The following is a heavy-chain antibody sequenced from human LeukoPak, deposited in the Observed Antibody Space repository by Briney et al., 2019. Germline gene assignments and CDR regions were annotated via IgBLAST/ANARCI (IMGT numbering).Heavy chain of an antibody. CDR2: ISDSGGST. CDR3: AKLPVGARTTVTTGSFDY. D-gene: IGHD4-17*01. V-gene: IGHV3-23*01. Sequence: PGGSLRLSCAASGFTFSSYAMSWVRQAPGKGLEWVSTISDSGGSTYSADSVKGQFTISRDNSKNTLYLQMNSLRAEDTAVYYCAKLPVGARTTVTTGSFDYWGQGTLVTVSS. CDR1: GFTFSSYA. J-gene: IGHJ4*02.